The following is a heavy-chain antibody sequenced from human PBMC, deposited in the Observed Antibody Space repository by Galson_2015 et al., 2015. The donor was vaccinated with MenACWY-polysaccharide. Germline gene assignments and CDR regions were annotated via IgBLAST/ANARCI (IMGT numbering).Heavy chain of an antibody. CDR1: GYTFTNYA. D-gene: IGHD2-15*01. Sequence: SVKVSCKASGYTFTNYAINWVRQAPGQGLEWMGWINTYNANTYYAQKVQGRVTVTADTSTSTAYMELRSLRSDDTAVYYCARDAGGTEDYWGQGTLVTVPS. V-gene: IGHV1-18*04. J-gene: IGHJ4*02. CDR2: INTYNANT. CDR3: ARDAGGTEDY.